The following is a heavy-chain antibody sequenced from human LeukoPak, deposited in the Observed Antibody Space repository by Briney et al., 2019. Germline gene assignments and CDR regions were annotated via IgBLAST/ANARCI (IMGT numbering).Heavy chain of an antibody. J-gene: IGHJ4*02. CDR2: ISYDGDNK. CDR3: ARGDEY. Sequence: PGTSLRLSCVASGFTFGNYAMYWVRQAPGKGLEWVAIISYDGDNKYHAESVKGRFTISRDNSRNTLFLQMNSLRADDTAVYYCARGDEYWGQGALVTVSS. V-gene: IGHV3-30*04. CDR1: GFTFGNYA.